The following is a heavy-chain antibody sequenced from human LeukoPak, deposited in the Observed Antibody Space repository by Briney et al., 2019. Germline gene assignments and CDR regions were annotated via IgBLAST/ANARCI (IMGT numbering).Heavy chain of an antibody. Sequence: ASVKVSCKASGYTFTGYYMHWVRQAPGQGLEWMGWINPNSGGTNYAQKFQGRATMTRDTSISTAYMELSRLRSDDTAVYYCARDGVLGLHYFDYWGQGTLVTVSS. CDR2: INPNSGGT. CDR1: GYTFTGYY. V-gene: IGHV1-2*02. J-gene: IGHJ4*02. CDR3: ARDGVLGLHYFDY. D-gene: IGHD3-10*01.